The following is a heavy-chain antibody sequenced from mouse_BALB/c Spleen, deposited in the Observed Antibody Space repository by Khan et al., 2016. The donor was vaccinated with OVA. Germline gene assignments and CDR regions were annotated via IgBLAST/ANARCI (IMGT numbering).Heavy chain of an antibody. Sequence: EVQLRQSGPELVKPGASVKMSCKASGYTFTSYVMHWVKQKPGLGLEGNGYIYPFNDDTKYNEKLKGKATLTSDKSSSTAYMELSSLTSEDSAVYYCAPVGNYYVSFAYWGQGTLVTVSA. CDR2: IYPFNDDT. D-gene: IGHD1-1*01. V-gene: IGHV1S136*01. CDR1: GYTFTSYV. J-gene: IGHJ3*01. CDR3: APVGNYYVSFAY.